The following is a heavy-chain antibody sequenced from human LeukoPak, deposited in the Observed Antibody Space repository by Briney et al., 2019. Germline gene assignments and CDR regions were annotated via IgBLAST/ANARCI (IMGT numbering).Heavy chain of an antibody. CDR3: AKESGGFAPVGATIDY. CDR2: ISGSGGST. V-gene: IGHV3-23*01. J-gene: IGHJ4*02. Sequence: TGGSLRLSCAVSGFTFSRSTMNWVRQAPGKGLEWVSAISGSGGSTYYADSVKGRFTISRDNSKNTLYLQMNSLRAEDTAVYYCAKESGGFAPVGATIDYWGQGTLVTVSS. CDR1: GFTFSRST. D-gene: IGHD1-26*01.